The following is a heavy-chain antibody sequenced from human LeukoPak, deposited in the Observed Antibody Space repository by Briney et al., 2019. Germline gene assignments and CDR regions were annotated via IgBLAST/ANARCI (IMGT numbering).Heavy chain of an antibody. J-gene: IGHJ3*02. CDR2: INHSGST. CDR1: GGSFSGYY. D-gene: IGHD2-21*02. Sequence: SETLSLTCAVYGGSFSGYYWSWIRQPPGKGLEWIGEINHSGSTNYNPSLKSRVTISVDTSKNQFSLKLSSVTAADTAVYYCARMGLYRHIVVVTARGAFDIWGQGTMVTVSS. V-gene: IGHV4-34*01. CDR3: ARMGLYRHIVVVTARGAFDI.